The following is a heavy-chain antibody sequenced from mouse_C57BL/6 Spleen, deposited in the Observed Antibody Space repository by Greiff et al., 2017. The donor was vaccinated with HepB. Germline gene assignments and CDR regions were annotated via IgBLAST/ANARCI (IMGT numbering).Heavy chain of an antibody. CDR2: IDPANGNT. D-gene: IGHD1-1*01. CDR1: GFNIKNTY. Sequence: VQLKESVAELVRPGASVKLSCTASGFNIKNTYMHWVKQRPEQGLEWIGRIDPANGNTKYAPKFQGKATITADTSSNTAYLQLSSLTSEDTAIYYCAGGDYYGSTWGFAYWGQGTLVTVSA. V-gene: IGHV14-3*01. J-gene: IGHJ3*01. CDR3: AGGDYYGSTWGFAY.